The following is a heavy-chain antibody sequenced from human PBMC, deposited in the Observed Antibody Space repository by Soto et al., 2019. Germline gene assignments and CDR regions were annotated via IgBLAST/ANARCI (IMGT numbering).Heavy chain of an antibody. CDR2: INAGNGNT. CDR3: ARVQARSSSPSDY. Sequence: QVQLVQSGAEVKKPGASVKVSCKASGYTFTSYAMHWVRQAPGQRLEWMGWINAGNGNTKYSQKFQGRVTITRDTSASTAYMELSGLRSEDTAVYYCARVQARSSSPSDYWGQGTLVTVSS. CDR1: GYTFTSYA. V-gene: IGHV1-3*01. J-gene: IGHJ4*02. D-gene: IGHD6-6*01.